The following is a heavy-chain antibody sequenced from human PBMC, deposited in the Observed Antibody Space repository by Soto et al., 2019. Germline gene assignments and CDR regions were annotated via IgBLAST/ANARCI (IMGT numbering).Heavy chain of an antibody. CDR3: ARARNIYYYDSSGPLDY. CDR2: IIPIFGTA. Sequence: ASVKVSCKASGGTFSSYAISWVRQAPGQGLEWMGGIIPIFGTANYAQKFQGRVTITADESTSTAYMELSSLRSEDTAVYYCARARNIYYYDSSGPLDYWGQGTLVTVSS. J-gene: IGHJ4*02. D-gene: IGHD3-22*01. V-gene: IGHV1-69*13. CDR1: GGTFSSYA.